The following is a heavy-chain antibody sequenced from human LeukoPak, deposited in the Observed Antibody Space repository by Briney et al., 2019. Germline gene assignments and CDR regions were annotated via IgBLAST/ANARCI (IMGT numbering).Heavy chain of an antibody. V-gene: IGHV3-23*01. Sequence: TGGSLRLSCAASGFTFSSYAMSWVRQAPGKGLEWVSAISGSGGSTYYADSVKGRFTISRDNSKNTLYLQMNSLRAEDTAVYYCAKIMVRGVIDPPFDYWGQGTLVTVSS. J-gene: IGHJ4*02. CDR1: GFTFSSYA. D-gene: IGHD3-10*01. CDR2: ISGSGGST. CDR3: AKIMVRGVIDPPFDY.